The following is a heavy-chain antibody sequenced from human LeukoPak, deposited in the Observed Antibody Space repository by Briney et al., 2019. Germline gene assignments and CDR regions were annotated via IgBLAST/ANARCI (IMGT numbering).Heavy chain of an antibody. V-gene: IGHV3-74*01. J-gene: IGHJ4*02. CDR1: GFTFSSYW. Sequence: PGGSLRLSCAASGFTFSSYWMHWVRQAPGKGLVWVSRINTDGSSTSYADSVKGRFTISRDNAKNSVALQLDGLRAEDTAVYFCTRERRGSYYAFESWGQGTLVTVSS. CDR3: TRERRGSYYAFES. D-gene: IGHD3-16*01. CDR2: INTDGSST.